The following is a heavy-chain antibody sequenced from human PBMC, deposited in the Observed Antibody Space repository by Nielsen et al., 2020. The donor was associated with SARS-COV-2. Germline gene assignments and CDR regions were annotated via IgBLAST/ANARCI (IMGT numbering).Heavy chain of an antibody. Sequence: TLSLTCGVYGGAFSGYRWTWVRQPPGKGLEWIGEVNDSGSTNYKASLSSRVTISGDASKRQVSLKLSSVTAADTALYFCARGNYDFLSGSDISLYGLDVWGQGTTVTVSS. CDR1: GGAFSGYR. CDR3: ARGNYDFLSGSDISLYGLDV. J-gene: IGHJ6*02. D-gene: IGHD3-3*01. V-gene: IGHV4-34*01. CDR2: VNDSGST.